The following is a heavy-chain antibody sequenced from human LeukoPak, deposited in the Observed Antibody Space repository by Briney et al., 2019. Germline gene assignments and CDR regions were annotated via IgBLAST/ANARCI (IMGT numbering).Heavy chain of an antibody. Sequence: PSETLSLTCTVSGGSISSSTYYWSWIRQPPGKGLEWIGYIYYSGSTNYNPSLKSRVTISGDTSKNQFSLTLSSVTAADTAVYYCGRLGAWVFYASGRDWYYFAPGGKETLVTVSS. CDR3: GRLGAWVFYASGRDWYYFAP. D-gene: IGHD2-21*02. V-gene: IGHV4-61*05. CDR1: GGSISSSTYY. CDR2: IYYSGST. J-gene: IGHJ5*02.